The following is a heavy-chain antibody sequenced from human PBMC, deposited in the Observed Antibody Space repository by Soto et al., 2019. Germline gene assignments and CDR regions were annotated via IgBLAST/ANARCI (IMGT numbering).Heavy chain of an antibody. Sequence: QVQLVQSGAEVKKPGASVKVSCKASGYTFTSYAMHWVRQAPGQRLEWMGWINAGNGNTKYSQKFPGRVTINRDTSASTAYIELGSLRSEDTAVYYCARDWGDYYGSGSPPDYWGQGTLVTVSS. D-gene: IGHD3-10*01. CDR3: ARDWGDYYGSGSPPDY. J-gene: IGHJ4*02. CDR1: GYTFTSYA. V-gene: IGHV1-3*01. CDR2: INAGNGNT.